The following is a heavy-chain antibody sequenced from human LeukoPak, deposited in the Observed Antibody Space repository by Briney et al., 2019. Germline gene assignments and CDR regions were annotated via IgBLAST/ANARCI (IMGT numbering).Heavy chain of an antibody. V-gene: IGHV3-30*02. Sequence: PGGSLRLSCAASGFTFSSYGLHWVRQAPGKGPEWVAFIRYDGSNKYYADSVKGRFTISRDNSKNTLYLQMNSLRAEDTAVYYCAKGGRGYSRIRLPYYYYYGMDVWGQRTTVTVSS. CDR3: AKGGRGYSRIRLPYYYYYGMDV. J-gene: IGHJ6*02. CDR1: GFTFSSYG. CDR2: IRYDGSNK. D-gene: IGHD3-3*02.